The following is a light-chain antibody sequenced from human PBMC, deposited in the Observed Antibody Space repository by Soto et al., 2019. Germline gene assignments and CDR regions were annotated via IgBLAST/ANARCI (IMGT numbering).Light chain of an antibody. CDR1: QGISSW. Sequence: DIRMTQSPSSVSASVGDRVTITCRASQGISSWLAWYQQKSGKAPKLLMYAASRLESGVPSRFSGSGYGTEFTLTISSLQPDDFATYYCQQYNLYWTFGKGTKVDI. CDR2: AAS. CDR3: QQYNLYWT. V-gene: IGKV1-5*01. J-gene: IGKJ1*01.